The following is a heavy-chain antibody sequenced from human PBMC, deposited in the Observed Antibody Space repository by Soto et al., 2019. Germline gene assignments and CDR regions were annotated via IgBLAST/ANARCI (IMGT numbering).Heavy chain of an antibody. CDR3: ARHSGSWRPFDY. CDR1: GFTFSAYA. CDR2: ISASGGTT. V-gene: IGHV3-23*01. J-gene: IGHJ4*02. Sequence: GGSLRLSCAASGFTFSAYAMSWVRQAPGKGLEWVSAISASGGTTYYADSVKGRFTISRDNSKNTLFLQMSSLRAEDTAGYYCARHSGSWRPFDYWGQGALVTVSS. D-gene: IGHD6-25*01.